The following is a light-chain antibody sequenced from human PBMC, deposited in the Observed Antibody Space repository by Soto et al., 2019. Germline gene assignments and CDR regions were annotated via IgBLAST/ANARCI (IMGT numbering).Light chain of an antibody. CDR3: QQYSTYWT. J-gene: IGKJ1*01. CDR2: KAS. CDR1: QIISSW. V-gene: IGKV1-5*03. Sequence: DIQMTQSPSTLSASVGDRVTITCRASQIISSWLAWYQQKPGKAPKLLIYKASTLESGVPSRFSGSGSGTEFTLTISSLQPDDFATYYCQQYSTYWTFGQGTKVEIK.